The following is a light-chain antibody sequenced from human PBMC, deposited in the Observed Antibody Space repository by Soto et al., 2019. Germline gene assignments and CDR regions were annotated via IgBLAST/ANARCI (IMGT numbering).Light chain of an antibody. V-gene: IGLV2-14*01. CDR1: SSDIGAYNY. J-gene: IGLJ1*01. CDR3: SSYTSTSTPHV. Sequence: QSVLTQPASVSGSPGQSITISCTGTSSDIGAYNYVSWYQQFPGTAPKLILYDVYSRPSGVSIRFSGSKSGNTASLTISGLQAEDEADYYCSSYTSTSTPHVFGTGTKVTVL. CDR2: DVY.